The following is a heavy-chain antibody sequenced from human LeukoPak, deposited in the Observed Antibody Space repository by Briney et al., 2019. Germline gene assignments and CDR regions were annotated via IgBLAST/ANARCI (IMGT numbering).Heavy chain of an antibody. D-gene: IGHD2-15*01. CDR1: GFTFSSYA. J-gene: IGHJ4*02. CDR3: ARQLGYCSDGSCYFDY. V-gene: IGHV3-23*01. CDR2: TSVNGGNT. Sequence: GGSLRLSCAAPGFTFSSYAMSWVRKAPGKGLEWFSATSVNGGNTYYADSVKGRFTISRDNSKNTLYLQMNSLRAEDTAVYFCARQLGYCSDGSCYFDYWGQGTLVTVSS.